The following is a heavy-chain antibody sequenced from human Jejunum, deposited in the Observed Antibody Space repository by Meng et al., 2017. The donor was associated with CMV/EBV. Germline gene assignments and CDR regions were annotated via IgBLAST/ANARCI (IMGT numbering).Heavy chain of an antibody. CDR2: SRYDGTQD. CDR1: SRYG. V-gene: IGHV3-30*02. Sequence: SRYGMHWVRQAPGKGLEWVAFSRYDGTQDYYADSVKGRFTISRDSSDNTLCQQMKSLRSEDTAMYYCAKLQGLYSGTYYGHSFDFWGQGTLVTVSS. J-gene: IGHJ4*02. D-gene: IGHD1-26*01. CDR3: AKLQGLYSGTYYGHSFDF.